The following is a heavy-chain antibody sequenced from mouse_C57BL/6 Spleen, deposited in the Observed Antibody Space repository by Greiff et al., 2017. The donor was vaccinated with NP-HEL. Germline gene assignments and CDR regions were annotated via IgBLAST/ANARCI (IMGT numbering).Heavy chain of an antibody. J-gene: IGHJ4*01. CDR1: GFNIKDYY. CDR3: ARDSSGYDYGMDY. CDR2: IDPEDGET. Sequence: VQLQQSGAELVKPGASVKLSCTASGFNIKDYYMPWVKQRTEQGLEWIGRIDPEDGETKYAPKFQGKATITADTASKTAYLQLSSLTSEDSAVYYCARDSSGYDYGMDYWGQGTSVTVSS. V-gene: IGHV14-2*01. D-gene: IGHD3-2*02.